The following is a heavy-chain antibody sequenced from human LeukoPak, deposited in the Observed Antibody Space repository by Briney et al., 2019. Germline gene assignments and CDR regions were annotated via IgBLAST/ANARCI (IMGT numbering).Heavy chain of an antibody. CDR2: INPNSGGT. CDR1: GYTFTGYH. CDR3: ASQFQASAYYYDSSAFDY. J-gene: IGHJ4*02. Sequence: ASVTVSCKASGYTFTGYHMHWVRQAPGQGLEWMGWINPNSGGTNYAQKFQGRVTMTRDTSISTAYMELSRLRSDDTAVYYCASQFQASAYYYDSSAFDYWGQGTLVSVSS. D-gene: IGHD3-22*01. V-gene: IGHV1-2*02.